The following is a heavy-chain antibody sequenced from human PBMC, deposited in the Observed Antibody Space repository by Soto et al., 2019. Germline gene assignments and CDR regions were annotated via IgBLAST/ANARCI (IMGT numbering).Heavy chain of an antibody. V-gene: IGHV1-69*13. J-gene: IGHJ4*02. CDR2: IIPIFGTA. CDR1: GGTFSSYA. D-gene: IGHD1-26*01. Sequence: RASVKVSCKASGGTFSSYAISWVRQAPGQGLEWMGGIIPIFGTANYAQKFQGRVTITADESTSTAYMELSSLRSEDTAVYYCARSLGATYSDYWGQGTLVTVSS. CDR3: ARSLGATYSDY.